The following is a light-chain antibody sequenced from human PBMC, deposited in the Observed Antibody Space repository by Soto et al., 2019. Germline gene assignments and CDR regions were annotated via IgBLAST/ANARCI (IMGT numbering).Light chain of an antibody. Sequence: QSALTQPASVSGYPGQSIDMSCTGTSRDVGGYNYVSWYQQYPGKAPKLIIFDVTNRPSGVSDRFSGSKSGSTASLTISGLQADDEADYYCTSFAGSGTYVFGTGTKVTVL. CDR1: SRDVGGYNY. J-gene: IGLJ1*01. CDR3: TSFAGSGTYV. CDR2: DVT. V-gene: IGLV2-14*01.